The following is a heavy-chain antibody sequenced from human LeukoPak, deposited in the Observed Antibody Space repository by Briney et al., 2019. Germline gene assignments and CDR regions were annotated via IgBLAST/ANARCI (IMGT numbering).Heavy chain of an antibody. D-gene: IGHD3-22*01. Sequence: ASVKVSCKASGYTFTSYYMHWVRQAPGQGLEWMGIINPSGGSTSYAQKFQGRVTMTRDTSTSTVYMELSSLRSEDTAVYYCARGRPNYYDSSGYGFYYWGQGTLVTVSS. CDR3: ARGRPNYYDSSGYGFYY. J-gene: IGHJ4*02. V-gene: IGHV1-46*01. CDR2: INPSGGST. CDR1: GYTFTSYY.